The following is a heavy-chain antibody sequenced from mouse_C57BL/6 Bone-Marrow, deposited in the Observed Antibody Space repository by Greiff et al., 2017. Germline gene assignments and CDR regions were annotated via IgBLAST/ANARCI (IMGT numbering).Heavy chain of an antibody. J-gene: IGHJ3*01. Sequence: EVKVVESGGGLVQPGGSLSLSCAASGFTFTDYYMSWVRQPPGKALEWLGFIRNKANGYTTEYSASVKGRFTISSDNSQSILYLQMNALRAEDSATYYCARAYYGSSPWFAYWGQGTLVTVSA. CDR1: GFTFTDYY. V-gene: IGHV7-3*01. CDR2: IRNKANGYTT. D-gene: IGHD1-1*01. CDR3: ARAYYGSSPWFAY.